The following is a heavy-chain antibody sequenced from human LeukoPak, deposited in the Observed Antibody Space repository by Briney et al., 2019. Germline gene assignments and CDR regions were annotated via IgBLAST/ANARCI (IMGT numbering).Heavy chain of an antibody. CDR1: GFTFSSYS. CDR3: ARDFRDRVGATTVWFDP. CDR2: ISSSSSYI. V-gene: IGHV3-21*01. D-gene: IGHD1-26*01. Sequence: GGSLRLSCAASGFTFSSYSMNWVRQAPGKGLGWVSSISSSSSYIYYADSVKGRFTISRDNAKNSLYLQMNSLRAEDTAVYYCARDFRDRVGATTVWFDPWGQGTLVTASS. J-gene: IGHJ5*02.